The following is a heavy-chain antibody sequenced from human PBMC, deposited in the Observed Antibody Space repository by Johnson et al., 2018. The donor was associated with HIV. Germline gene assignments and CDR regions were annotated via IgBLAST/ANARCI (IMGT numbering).Heavy chain of an antibody. Sequence: VQLVESGGGVVQPGRSLRLSCAASGFTVSSNYMSWVRQAPGKGLEWVSVIYSGGSTYYADSVKGRFTISRDNSKNTLYLQMNSLRAEDTAVYYCASRGRSDAFDIWGQGTMVTVSS. CDR3: ASRGRSDAFDI. CDR1: GFTVSSNY. V-gene: IGHV3-66*01. J-gene: IGHJ3*02. D-gene: IGHD6-25*01. CDR2: IYSGGST.